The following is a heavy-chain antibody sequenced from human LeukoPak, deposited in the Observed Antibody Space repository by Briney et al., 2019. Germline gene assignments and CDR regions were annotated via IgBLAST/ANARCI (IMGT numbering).Heavy chain of an antibody. CDR3: ARSPSLGQPNYYFDY. J-gene: IGHJ4*02. D-gene: IGHD7-27*01. Sequence: SVTVSCTASGGTFIIYAISWVRQAPGQGIGWMGGIIPIFCTANYAQKFQGRVTITADESTSTAYMELSSLRSEDTAVYYCARSPSLGQPNYYFDYWGQGTLVTVSS. CDR1: GGTFIIYA. CDR2: IIPIFCTA. V-gene: IGHV1-69*13.